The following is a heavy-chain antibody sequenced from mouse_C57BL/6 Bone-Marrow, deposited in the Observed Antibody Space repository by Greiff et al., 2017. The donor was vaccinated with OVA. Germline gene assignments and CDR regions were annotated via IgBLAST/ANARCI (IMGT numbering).Heavy chain of an antibody. V-gene: IGHV1-81*01. J-gene: IGHJ2*01. CDR2: IYPRSGNT. CDR3: ARGLLYYFDY. Sequence: VQLQESGAELARPGASVKLSCKASGYTFTSYGISWVKQRTGQGLEWIGEIYPRSGNTSYNEKFKGKATMTADKSSSTAYMELRSLTAEDSAVYFCARGLLYYFDYWGQGTTLTVSS. CDR1: GYTFTSYG.